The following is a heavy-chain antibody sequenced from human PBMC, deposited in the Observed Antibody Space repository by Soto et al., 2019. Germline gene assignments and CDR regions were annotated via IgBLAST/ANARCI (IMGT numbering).Heavy chain of an antibody. D-gene: IGHD4-17*01. Sequence: GGSLRLSCAASGFTFSTQAMHWVRQAPGKGLEWVAVISYDGSKIYYADSVKGRFTISRDNSKNTLYLQMNSLRAEDTAVYYCARDLRKFYYFDAWGQGTLVTVSS. CDR2: ISYDGSKI. CDR1: GFTFSTQA. CDR3: ARDLRKFYYFDA. V-gene: IGHV3-30-3*01. J-gene: IGHJ4*02.